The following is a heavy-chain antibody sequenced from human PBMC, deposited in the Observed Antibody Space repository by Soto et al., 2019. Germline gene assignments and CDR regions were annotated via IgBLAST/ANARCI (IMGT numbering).Heavy chain of an antibody. CDR3: LRAYGSNVFDY. V-gene: IGHV6-1*01. J-gene: IGHJ4*02. Sequence: SQTLSLTCAISGDSVSSNSAAWTWIRQSPSRGLEWLGRTYYRSKWYNDYAMSVKSRITINPGTSKNQFSLLLNSVTPEDTAVYYCLRAYGSNVFDYWGQGTLVTVSS. CDR2: TYYRSKWYN. D-gene: IGHD2-8*01. CDR1: GDSVSSNSAA.